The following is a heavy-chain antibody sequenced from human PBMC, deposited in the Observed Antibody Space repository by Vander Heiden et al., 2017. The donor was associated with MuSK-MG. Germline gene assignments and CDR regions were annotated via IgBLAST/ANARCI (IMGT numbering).Heavy chain of an antibody. D-gene: IGHD2-2*01. CDR3: AKGSPARGYYYYGMDV. J-gene: IGHJ6*02. CDR1: GFTFDDYA. CDR2: ISWNSGSI. Sequence: EVQLVESGGGLVQPGRSLRLSCAASGFTFDDYAMHWVRQAPGKGLEWFSGISWNSGSIGYADSVKGRFTISRDNAKNSLYLQMNSLRAEDTALYYCAKGSPARGYYYYGMDVWGQGTTVTVSS. V-gene: IGHV3-9*01.